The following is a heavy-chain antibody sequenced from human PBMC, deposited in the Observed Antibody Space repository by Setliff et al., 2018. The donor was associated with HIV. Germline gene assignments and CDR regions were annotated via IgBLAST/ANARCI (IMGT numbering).Heavy chain of an antibody. J-gene: IGHJ5*02. CDR3: ARDPWLLGASAGGDNWLDP. CDR1: PYSISSGYY. CDR2: LYYGGNT. V-gene: IGHV4-38-2*02. Sequence: KLPEPLSLTCSVSPYSISSGYYWGWLRQPPGKGLEWIGCLYYGGNTYYNPSLKSRVAMSIDTSKNEVSLRLKSVTAADTAIYYCARDPWLLGASAGGDNWLDPWGQGTLVTVSS. D-gene: IGHD1-26*01.